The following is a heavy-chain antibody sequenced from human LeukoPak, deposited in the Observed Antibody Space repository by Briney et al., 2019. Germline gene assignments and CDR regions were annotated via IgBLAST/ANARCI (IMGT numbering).Heavy chain of an antibody. J-gene: IGHJ4*02. CDR1: GGSFSGYY. CDR3: ARQHCSSTSCYFDY. CDR2: INHSGST. D-gene: IGHD2-2*01. V-gene: IGHV4-34*01. Sequence: SETLSLTCAVYGGSFSGYYWSWIRQPPGKGLEWIGEINHSGSTNYNPSLKSRVTISVDTSKNQFSLKLSSVTAADTAVYYCARQHCSSTSCYFDYWGQGTLVTVSS.